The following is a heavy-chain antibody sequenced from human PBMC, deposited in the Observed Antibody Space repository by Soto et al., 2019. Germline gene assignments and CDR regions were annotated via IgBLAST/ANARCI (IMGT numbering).Heavy chain of an antibody. CDR1: GFTFSSYS. CDR2: ISSSSSYI. D-gene: IGHD5-12*01. V-gene: IGHV3-21*01. CDR3: ARVKGGYDDYFDY. Sequence: GGSLRLSCAASGFTFSSYSMNWVRQAPGKGLEWVSSISSSSSYIYYADSVKGRFTISRDNAKNSLYLQMNSLRAEDTAVYYCARVKGGYDDYFDYWGQGTLVTVSS. J-gene: IGHJ4*02.